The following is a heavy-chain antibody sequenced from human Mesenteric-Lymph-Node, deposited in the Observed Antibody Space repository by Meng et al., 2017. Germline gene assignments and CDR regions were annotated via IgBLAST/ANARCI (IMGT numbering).Heavy chain of an antibody. V-gene: IGHV3-7*01. CDR2: IKQDGSEK. CDR1: GFTFSSYW. J-gene: IGHJ4*02. Sequence: GESLKISCAASGFTFSSYWMSWVRQAPGKGLEWVANIKQDGSEKYYVDSVKGRFTISRDNAKNSLYLQMNSLRAEDTAVYYCASYRDYSDSSGYYYWGQGTLVTVSS. D-gene: IGHD3-22*01. CDR3: ASYRDYSDSSGYYY.